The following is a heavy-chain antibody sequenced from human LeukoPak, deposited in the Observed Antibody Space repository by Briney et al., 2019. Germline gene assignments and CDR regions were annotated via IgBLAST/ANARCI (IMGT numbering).Heavy chain of an antibody. CDR2: IWYDGSNK. CDR1: GFTFSSYG. D-gene: IGHD1-26*01. V-gene: IGHV3-33*01. CDR3: ATNSGSPGGY. Sequence: PGGSLRLSCSASGFTFSSYGMHWVRQAPGKGLEWVAVIWYDGSNKYYADSVKGRFTISRDNSKNTLYLQMNSLRAEDTAMYYCATNSGSPGGYWGQGTLVTVSS. J-gene: IGHJ4*02.